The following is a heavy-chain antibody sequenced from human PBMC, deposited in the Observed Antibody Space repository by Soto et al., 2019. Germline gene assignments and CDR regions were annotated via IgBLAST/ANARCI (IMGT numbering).Heavy chain of an antibody. Sequence: PGGSLRLSCAASGFTFSDYYMSWIRQAPGKGLEWVAYISSSSSYTKYADSVKGRITISRDNAKNSLYLQMNSLRAEDTAVYYCAKSPGMYYYDSSGYYHYDYWGRGTLVTVSS. CDR1: GFTFSDYY. J-gene: IGHJ4*02. CDR3: AKSPGMYYYDSSGYYHYDY. V-gene: IGHV3-11*03. CDR2: ISSSSSYT. D-gene: IGHD3-22*01.